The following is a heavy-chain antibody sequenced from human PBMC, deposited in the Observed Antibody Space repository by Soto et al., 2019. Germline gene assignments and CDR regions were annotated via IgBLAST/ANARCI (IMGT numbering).Heavy chain of an antibody. CDR2: INPNSGGT. CDR1: GYTFTGYY. V-gene: IGHV1-2*02. Sequence: ASGKVSCEASGYTFTGYYMHWVLQAPGQGLEWMGWINPNSGGTNYAQKFQGRVTMTRDTSISTAYMELSRLRSDDTAVYYCARDSYDFWGGAGGMDVWGQGTTVTVSS. J-gene: IGHJ6*02. D-gene: IGHD3-3*01. CDR3: ARDSYDFWGGAGGMDV.